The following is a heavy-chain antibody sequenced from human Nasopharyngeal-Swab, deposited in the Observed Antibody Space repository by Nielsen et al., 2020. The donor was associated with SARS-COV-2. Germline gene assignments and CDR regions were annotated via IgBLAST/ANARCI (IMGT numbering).Heavy chain of an antibody. V-gene: IGHV4-30-4*01. CDR3: ARHYYYDSSGYLGFDN. CDR1: GGFISSGDYY. J-gene: IGHJ4*02. D-gene: IGHD3-22*01. Sequence: SETLSLTCIVSGGFISSGDYYWSWIRQPPEKGLEWIGNIFYSGRTFYNPSLKSRLTMSVDTSKNQFSLKLTSVTAADTAVYYCARHYYYDSSGYLGFDNWGQGTLVTVSS. CDR2: IFYSGRT.